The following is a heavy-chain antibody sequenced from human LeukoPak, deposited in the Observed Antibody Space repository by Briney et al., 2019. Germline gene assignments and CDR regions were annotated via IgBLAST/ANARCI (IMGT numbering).Heavy chain of an antibody. CDR2: ISYDGSNK. Sequence: GRSLRLSCAAPGFTFSSYGMHWVRQAPGKGLEWVAVISYDGSNKYYADSVKGRFTISRDNSKNTLYLQMNSLGVEDTAVYYCAPEGDGYILFDYWGQGTLVTVSS. V-gene: IGHV3-30*03. CDR1: GFTFSSYG. J-gene: IGHJ4*02. CDR3: APEGDGYILFDY. D-gene: IGHD5-24*01.